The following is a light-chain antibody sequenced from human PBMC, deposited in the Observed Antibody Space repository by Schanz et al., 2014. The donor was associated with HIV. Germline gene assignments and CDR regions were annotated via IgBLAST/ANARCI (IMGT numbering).Light chain of an antibody. V-gene: IGKV4-1*01. CDR1: QSVLYSSNNKNY. CDR2: WAS. Sequence: DIVMTQSPDSLAVSLGERATINCKSSQSVLYSSNNKNYLAWYQQKPGQPPKVIIYWASTRGSGVPDRFSGSGSGTDFTLTISSLQTEDVAVYYCQQYYSTPPTFGQGTKLEIK. CDR3: QQYYSTPPT. J-gene: IGKJ2*01.